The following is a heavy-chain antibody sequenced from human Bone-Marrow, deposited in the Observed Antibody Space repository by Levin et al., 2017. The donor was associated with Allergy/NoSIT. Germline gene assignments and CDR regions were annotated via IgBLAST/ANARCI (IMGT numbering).Heavy chain of an antibody. CDR3: AKDGGRLQLAPFDH. J-gene: IGHJ4*02. V-gene: IGHV3-9*01. Sequence: TGGSLRLSCAASGFRFDDYAMHWVRQVPGKGLEWVSGISWNSDTVGYGDSVKGRFTISRDNAKNSVSLQMNNLRADDTAFYFCAKDGGRLQLAPFDHWGQGALVTVSS. CDR1: GFRFDDYA. CDR2: ISWNSDTV. D-gene: IGHD4-11*01.